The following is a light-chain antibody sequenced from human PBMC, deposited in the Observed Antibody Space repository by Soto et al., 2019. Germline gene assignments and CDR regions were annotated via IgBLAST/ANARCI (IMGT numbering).Light chain of an antibody. CDR2: AAS. CDR1: QSIPNS. Sequence: IQLTQSQSSLSAAIVDKFTISFQASQSIPNSLNWYQPKPGKVPNLLIYAASTLQSGVPSRFSGSGSGTDGTLTISSLQPEEVATYYCQKYNSAPWTCGQGTKVDI. J-gene: IGKJ1*01. V-gene: IGKV1-27*01. CDR3: QKYNSAPWT.